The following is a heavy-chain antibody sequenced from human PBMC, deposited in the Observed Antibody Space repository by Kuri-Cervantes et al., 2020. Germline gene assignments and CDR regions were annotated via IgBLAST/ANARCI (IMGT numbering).Heavy chain of an antibody. CDR2: ISPYNGNT. V-gene: IGHV1-18*01. D-gene: IGHD1-26*01. Sequence: ASVKVSCKASGGTFSSYAISWVRQALGQGFEWMGWISPYNGNTQYAQNLQGRVTMTTDASTSTAYMELRSLRSDDAAVYYCARDRGRYHDFWGLGTLVTVSS. J-gene: IGHJ4*02. CDR3: ARDRGRYHDF. CDR1: GGTFSSYA.